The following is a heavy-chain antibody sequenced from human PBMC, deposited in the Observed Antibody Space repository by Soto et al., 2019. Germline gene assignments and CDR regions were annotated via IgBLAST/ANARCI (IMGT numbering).Heavy chain of an antibody. J-gene: IGHJ6*02. CDR2: ISSSGSTI. V-gene: IGHV3-48*03. D-gene: IGHD2-2*01. CDR3: ARVGGPVVVGYYYYGMDV. Sequence: EVQLVESGGGLVQPGGSLRLSCAASGFTFSSYEMNWVRQAPGKGLEWVSYISSSGSTIYYADSVKGRFTISRDNAKNSLYLQMNSLRAEDTAVYYCARVGGPVVVGYYYYGMDVWGQGTTVTVSS. CDR1: GFTFSSYE.